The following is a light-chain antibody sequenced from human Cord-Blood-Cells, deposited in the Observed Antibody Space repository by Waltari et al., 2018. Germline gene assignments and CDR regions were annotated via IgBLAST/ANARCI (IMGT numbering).Light chain of an antibody. CDR3: SSYAGSNNLWV. CDR2: EVS. J-gene: IGLJ3*02. Sequence: SPGQSVTISCTGTSSDVGGYNYVSWYQQHPGKAPKLMIYEVSKRPSGVPDRFSGSKSGNTASLTVSGLQAEDEADYYCSSYAGSNNLWVFGGGTKLTVL. CDR1: SSDVGGYNY. V-gene: IGLV2-8*01.